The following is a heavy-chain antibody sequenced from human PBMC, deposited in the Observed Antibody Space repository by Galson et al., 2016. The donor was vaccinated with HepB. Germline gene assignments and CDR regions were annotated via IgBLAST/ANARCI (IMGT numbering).Heavy chain of an antibody. D-gene: IGHD6-13*01. J-gene: IGHJ4*02. CDR1: GFTFSSYA. CDR2: MSDSDDI. CDR3: AKDKRGHSSAWYWYFDY. Sequence: SLRLSCAVSGFTFSSYAMAWVRQAPGKGLEWVSGMSDSDDIYYSPTVKGRFTISRDNSKNTVFLQLTSLRAEDTAVYYCAKDKRGHSSAWYWYFDYWGPGTLVSVSS. V-gene: IGHV3-23*01.